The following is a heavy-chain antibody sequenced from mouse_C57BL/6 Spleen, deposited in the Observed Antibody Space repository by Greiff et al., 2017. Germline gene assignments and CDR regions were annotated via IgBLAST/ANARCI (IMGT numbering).Heavy chain of an antibody. CDR2: IDPNSGGT. Sequence: QVQLQQPGAELVKPAASVSLSCKASGYTFTSYWMHWVKQRPGRGLEWIGRIDPNSGGTKYNEQFKRKATLTGDKHSSTAYMQISSLTYEDAAVYYCGRLTGYAMDYWGQGTSVTVSA. D-gene: IGHD4-1*01. CDR1: GYTFTSYW. J-gene: IGHJ4*01. CDR3: GRLTGYAMDY. V-gene: IGHV1-72*01.